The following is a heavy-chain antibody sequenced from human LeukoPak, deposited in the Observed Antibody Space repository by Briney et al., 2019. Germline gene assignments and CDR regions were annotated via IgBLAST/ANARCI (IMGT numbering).Heavy chain of an antibody. J-gene: IGHJ4*02. CDR3: ARDLVVGATAYYFDY. V-gene: IGHV3-33*01. Sequence: PGRPLRLSCAASGFTFSSYGMHWVRQARGKGLEWVAVIWYDGSNKYYADSVKGRFTISRDNSKNTLYLQMNSLRAEDTAVYYCARDLVVGATAYYFDYWGQGTLVTVSS. CDR1: GFTFSSYG. D-gene: IGHD1-26*01. CDR2: IWYDGSNK.